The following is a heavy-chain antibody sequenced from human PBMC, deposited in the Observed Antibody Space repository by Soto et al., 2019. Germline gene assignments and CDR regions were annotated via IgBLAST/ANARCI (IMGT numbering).Heavy chain of an antibody. V-gene: IGHV3-64D*08. CDR3: VKAPLKYGGSYYDY. D-gene: IGHD1-26*01. CDR1: GFTFSSYR. CDR2: ISGNGGST. Sequence: EVQLVESGGGLVQPGGSLRLSCSASGFTFSSYRMHWVRQGAGKGLEFVSVISGNGGSTYYADSVKGRFTISRDNSKSSLALQMSSLRPEDTAVYYCVKAPLKYGGSYYDYWGQGALVIVSS. J-gene: IGHJ4*02.